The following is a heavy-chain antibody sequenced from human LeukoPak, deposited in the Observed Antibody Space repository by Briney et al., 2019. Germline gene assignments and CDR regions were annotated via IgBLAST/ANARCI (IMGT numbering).Heavy chain of an antibody. Sequence: GGSLRLSCAASGFIISEYWMCWVRQGPGKGLEWVAYINKDGSEKQYADSVKGRFSISRDNAKNSVYLQMNSLRVEDTAVYHCIKKTDHGMDVWGQGTTVTVSS. V-gene: IGHV3-7*01. J-gene: IGHJ6*02. CDR3: IKKTDHGMDV. CDR2: INKDGSEK. CDR1: GFIISEYW.